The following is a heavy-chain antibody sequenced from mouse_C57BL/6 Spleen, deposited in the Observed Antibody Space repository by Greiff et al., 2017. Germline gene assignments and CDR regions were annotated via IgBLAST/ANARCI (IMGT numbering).Heavy chain of an antibody. V-gene: IGHV5-17*01. CDR1: GFTFSDYG. CDR3: ARGPTGDYAMDY. D-gene: IGHD4-1*02. Sequence: EVMLVESGGGLVKPGGSLKLSCAASGFTFSDYGMHWVRQAPEKGLEWVAYISSGSSTIYYADTVKGRFTLSRDNAKNTLFLQMTSLRSEDTAMYYCARGPTGDYAMDYWGQGTSVTVSS. CDR2: ISSGSSTI. J-gene: IGHJ4*01.